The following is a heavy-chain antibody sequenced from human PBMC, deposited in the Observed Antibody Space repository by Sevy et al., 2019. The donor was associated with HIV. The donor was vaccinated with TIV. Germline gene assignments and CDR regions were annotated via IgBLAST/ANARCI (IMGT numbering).Heavy chain of an antibody. D-gene: IGHD3-10*01. V-gene: IGHV3-23*01. CDR2: ISGSGGST. Sequence: GGSLRLSCAASGFTFSSYAMSWVRQAPGKGLEWVSAISGSGGSTYYADSVKGRFTISRDNSKNTLYLQMNSLTAEDTAVYYCAKDRVSGTYYTGDFDYWGQGTLVTVSS. CDR3: AKDRVSGTYYTGDFDY. J-gene: IGHJ4*02. CDR1: GFTFSSYA.